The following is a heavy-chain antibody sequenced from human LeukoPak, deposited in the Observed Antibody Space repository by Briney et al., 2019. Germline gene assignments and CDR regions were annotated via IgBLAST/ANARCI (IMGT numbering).Heavy chain of an antibody. V-gene: IGHV1-69*13. CDR3: AREGVAVAGAFDI. J-gene: IGHJ3*02. CDR1: GGTFSSYA. CDR2: IIPIFGTA. D-gene: IGHD6-19*01. Sequence: GASVTVSCTASGGTFSSYAISWVRQAPGQGLEWMGGIIPIFGTANYAQKFQGRVTITADESTSTAYMELSSLRSEDTAVYYCAREGVAVAGAFDIWGQGTMVTVSS.